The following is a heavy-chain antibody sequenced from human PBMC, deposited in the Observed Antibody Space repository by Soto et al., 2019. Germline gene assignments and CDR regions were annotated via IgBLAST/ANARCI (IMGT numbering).Heavy chain of an antibody. V-gene: IGHV3-33*01. CDR3: ARVKTMVRGDHYYGMDV. D-gene: IGHD3-10*01. Sequence: GGSLRLSCAASGFTFSSYGMHWVRQAPGKGLEWVAVIWYDGSNKYYADSVKGRFTISRDNSKNTLYLQMNSLRAEDTAVYYCARVKTMVRGDHYYGMDVWGQGTTVTVSS. CDR2: IWYDGSNK. CDR1: GFTFSSYG. J-gene: IGHJ6*02.